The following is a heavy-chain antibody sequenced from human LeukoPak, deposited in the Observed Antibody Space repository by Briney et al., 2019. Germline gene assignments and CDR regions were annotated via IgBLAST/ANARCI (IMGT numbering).Heavy chain of an antibody. V-gene: IGHV3-53*01. CDR2: IYSGGTT. D-gene: IGHD5-18*01. CDR1: GLTVNSNY. J-gene: IGHJ4*02. CDR3: ARGVLGYSYGFDY. Sequence: GGSLRLSCAASGLTVNSNYMNWVRQAPGKGLQWVSVIYSGGTTYYADSVKGRFTISRDNSKNTLYLQMNSLRAEDTAVYYCARGVLGYSYGFDYWGQGTLVTVSS.